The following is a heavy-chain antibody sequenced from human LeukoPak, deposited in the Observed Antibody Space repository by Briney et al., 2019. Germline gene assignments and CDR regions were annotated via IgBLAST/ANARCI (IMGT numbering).Heavy chain of an antibody. CDR1: GGAISSRSYY. CDR3: ARMALSNGEGY. Sequence: SETLSLTCTVAGGAISSRSYYWGWIRQPPGKGLEWIGSIYYSGSTYYNSSLEGRVTISVDTSKNQFSLKLSSVTAADTAVYYCARMALSNGEGYWGQGTLVTVSS. J-gene: IGHJ4*02. D-gene: IGHD7-27*01. V-gene: IGHV4-39*07. CDR2: IYYSGST.